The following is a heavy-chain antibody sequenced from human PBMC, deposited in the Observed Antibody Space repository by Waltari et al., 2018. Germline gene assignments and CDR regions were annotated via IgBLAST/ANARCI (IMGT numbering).Heavy chain of an antibody. CDR3: ATYIGASLGTAAFDV. D-gene: IGHD5-12*01. Sequence: QLQLQESGPGLVKPSETLSLPCSVSVVSITTNRHYWVWIRQPPGQGLGWIGTISYNGATYSSPSLRSRGTIFRDTSKNQLSLKLGSVTAADTAFYYCATYIGASLGTAAFDVWGQGTMVTVSS. CDR2: ISYNGAT. J-gene: IGHJ3*01. V-gene: IGHV4-39*01. CDR1: VVSITTNRHY.